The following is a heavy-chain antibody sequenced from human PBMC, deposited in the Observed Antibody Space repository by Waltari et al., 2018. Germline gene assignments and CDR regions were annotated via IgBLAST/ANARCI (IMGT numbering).Heavy chain of an antibody. CDR1: GSSFTSYW. V-gene: IGHV5-51*01. Sequence: EVQLVQSGAEVQKPGESLQISCEGSGSSFTSYWSGWVRQMPGKGLEWMGVIFPGDSNTKYSPSFRGQVTISADNSITTAYLQWSSLKASDTAIYFCARQPLHSYGIRHFDYWGQGTPVTVS. CDR3: ARQPLHSYGIRHFDY. CDR2: IFPGDSNT. D-gene: IGHD5-18*01. J-gene: IGHJ4*02.